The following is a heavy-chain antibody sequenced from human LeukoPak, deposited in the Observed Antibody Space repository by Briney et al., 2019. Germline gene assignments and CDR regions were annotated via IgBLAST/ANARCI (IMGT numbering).Heavy chain of an antibody. D-gene: IGHD5/OR15-5a*01. V-gene: IGHV3-23*01. Sequence: GGSLRLSCAASGFTFSSYAMSWVRQAPGKGLEWVSSISGSGGSTYYKDSVKGRFTISRDNSKNTLYLQMNSLRAEDTAVYYCATYSVYDLGAHWGQGTLVTVSS. J-gene: IGHJ4*02. CDR2: ISGSGGST. CDR1: GFTFSSYA. CDR3: ATYSVYDLGAH.